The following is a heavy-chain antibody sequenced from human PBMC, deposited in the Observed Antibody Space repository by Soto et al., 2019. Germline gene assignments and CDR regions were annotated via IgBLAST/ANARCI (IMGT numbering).Heavy chain of an antibody. V-gene: IGHV3-23*01. CDR2: INGGGGST. D-gene: IGHD6-19*01. Sequence: EVQLLESGGGLVQPGGSLRLSCVASGFTLNNYGMSWVRQAPGKGLEWVSVINGGGGSTYYADSVKGRFTISKDNSKNTVFLQMNSLRAEDTAVYYCAKVPTSGWYRGPFDYWGQGTLVTVSS. CDR3: AKVPTSGWYRGPFDY. CDR1: GFTLNNYG. J-gene: IGHJ4*02.